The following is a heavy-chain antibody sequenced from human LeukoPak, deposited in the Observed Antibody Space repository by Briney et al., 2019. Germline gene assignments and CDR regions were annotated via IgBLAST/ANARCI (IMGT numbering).Heavy chain of an antibody. CDR2: INPNSGGT. CDR3: ARDAYYDILSGCYKA. D-gene: IGHD3-9*01. CDR1: GFTFTGYY. V-gene: IGHV1-2*02. Sequence: ASVKVSCKASGFTFTGYYIHWVRQAPGQGLEWMGWINPNSGGTNYAQKFQGRVTMTRDTSISTAYMELTRLRSDDTAVYYCARDAYYDILSGCYKAWGQGTLVTVSS. J-gene: IGHJ5*02.